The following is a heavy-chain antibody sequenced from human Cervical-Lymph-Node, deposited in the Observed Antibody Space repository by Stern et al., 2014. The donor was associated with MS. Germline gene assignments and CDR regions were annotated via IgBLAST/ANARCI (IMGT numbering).Heavy chain of an antibody. CDR1: GDNFANYW. V-gene: IGHV5-51*01. J-gene: IGHJ5*02. CDR2: IYPGDSDA. Sequence: VQLVQSGPEVKRPGESLKISCKVYGDNFANYWIGWVRQMPGKGLEWMGIIYPGDSDARYGPSFEGQVPISVDKSINPAYLQWSSLEASDTAMYFCARHVWRSDYYKEVFWFDPWGQGTLVTVSS. D-gene: IGHD3-22*01. CDR3: ARHVWRSDYYKEVFWFDP.